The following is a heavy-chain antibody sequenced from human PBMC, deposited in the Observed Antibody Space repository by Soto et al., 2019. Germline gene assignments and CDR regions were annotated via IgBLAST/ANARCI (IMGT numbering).Heavy chain of an antibody. CDR2: IIPIFGTA. Sequence: QVQLVQSGAEVKKPGSSVKVSCKASGGTFSSYAISWVRQAPGQGLEWMGGIIPIFGTANYAQKFQGRVTITADESTSTAYMEMSSLRSEDTAVYYCARADSSLGFPDVIIPSWFDPWGQGTLVTVS. D-gene: IGHD3-10*01. V-gene: IGHV1-69*01. J-gene: IGHJ5*02. CDR3: ARADSSLGFPDVIIPSWFDP. CDR1: GGTFSSYA.